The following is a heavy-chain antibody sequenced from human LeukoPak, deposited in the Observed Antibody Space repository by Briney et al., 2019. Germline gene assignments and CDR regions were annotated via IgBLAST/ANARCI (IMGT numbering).Heavy chain of an antibody. V-gene: IGHV3-66*01. CDR2: IYRGGST. CDR3: ARDWNGSGWPTDY. J-gene: IGHJ4*02. D-gene: IGHD6-19*01. CDR1: GFTVSSNY. Sequence: GGSLRLSCAASGFTVSSNYMSWVRQAPGKGLEWVSVIYRGGSTYYADSVKGRFTISRDNSKNTLYLQMNNLRAEDTAVYYCARDWNGSGWPTDYWGQGTLVTVSS.